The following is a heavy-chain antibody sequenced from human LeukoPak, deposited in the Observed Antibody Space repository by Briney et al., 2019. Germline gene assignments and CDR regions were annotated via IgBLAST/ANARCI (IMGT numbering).Heavy chain of an antibody. CDR2: INHSGST. D-gene: IGHD3-22*01. J-gene: IGHJ4*02. CDR3: ARGRGDYDSSGYYAGAGY. CDR1: GGSFSGYY. V-gene: IGHV4-34*01. Sequence: SETLSLTCAVYGGSFSGYYWSWIHQPPGKGLEWIGEINHSGSTNYNPSLKSRVTISVDTSKNQFSLKLSSVTAADTAVYYCARGRGDYDSSGYYAGAGYWGQGTLVTVSS.